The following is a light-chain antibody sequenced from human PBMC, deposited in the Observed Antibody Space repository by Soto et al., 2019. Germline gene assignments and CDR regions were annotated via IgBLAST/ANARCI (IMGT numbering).Light chain of an antibody. J-gene: IGLJ1*01. V-gene: IGLV2-14*01. CDR3: SSYTSSSIDYV. Sequence: QSALTQPASVSGSPGQSITISCTGTSSDVGGYNYVSWYQQHPGKAPKLMIYEVSNRPSGVSNRFSGSKSGNTASLTISGLLAEDEAYYYCSSYTSSSIDYVFGTGTKVTVL. CDR1: SSDVGGYNY. CDR2: EVS.